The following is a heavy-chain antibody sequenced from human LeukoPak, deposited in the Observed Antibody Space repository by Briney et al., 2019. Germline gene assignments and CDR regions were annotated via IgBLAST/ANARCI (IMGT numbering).Heavy chain of an antibody. D-gene: IGHD3-22*01. CDR3: AKSDYYDSTNLYYYYYMDV. V-gene: IGHV1-69*05. J-gene: IGHJ6*03. CDR1: GGTFSSYA. Sequence: SVKVSCKASGGTFSSYAISWVRQAPGQGLEWMGGIIPIFGTANYAQKFQGRVTITTDESTSTAYMELSSLRSEDTAVYYCAKSDYYDSTNLYYYYYMDVWGKGTTVTVSS. CDR2: IIPIFGTA.